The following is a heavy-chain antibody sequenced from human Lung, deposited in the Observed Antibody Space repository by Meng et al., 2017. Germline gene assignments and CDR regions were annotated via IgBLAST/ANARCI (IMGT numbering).Heavy chain of an antibody. J-gene: IGHJ4*02. CDR1: AGSFSDYY. D-gene: IGHD4-11*01. V-gene: IGHV4-34*01. CDR2: INHSGST. CDR3: ARGPTTMAHDFDY. Sequence: QVQLQQWGAGRLKPSGTLSLTCVVSAGSFSDYYWSWIRQPPGKGLEWIGEINHSGSTNYNPSLESRATISVDTSQNNLSLKLSSVTAADSAVYYCARGPTTMAHDFDYWGQGTLVTVSS.